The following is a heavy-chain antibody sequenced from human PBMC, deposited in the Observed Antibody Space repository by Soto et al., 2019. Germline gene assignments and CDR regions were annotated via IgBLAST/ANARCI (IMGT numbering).Heavy chain of an antibody. CDR2: IIPIFGTA. CDR3: ARDPTTVTTNSFDI. CDR1: GGTFSSYA. D-gene: IGHD4-17*01. J-gene: IGHJ3*02. V-gene: IGHV1-69*01. Sequence: QVQLVQSWAEVKKPGSSVKVSCKASGGTFSSYAISWVRQAPGQGLELMGGIIPIFGTANHAQEFQGRVTVTAEESTSTAYMELSSLTSEDTAVYYCARDPTTVTTNSFDIWGEGKMVTVSS.